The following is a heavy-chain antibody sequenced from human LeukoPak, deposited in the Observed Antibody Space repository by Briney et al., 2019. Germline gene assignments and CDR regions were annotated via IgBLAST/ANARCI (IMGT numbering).Heavy chain of an antibody. Sequence: SSVKFSCNASGGTFSSYAISWVRQAPGQGLECVVGIIPIFGTANYAQKFQGRGTITADKSTSTAYMPLSSLRSEDRAVYYCARAILRYCRGASCLGFDPWGQGPLVTVPS. CDR1: GGTFSSYA. CDR2: IIPIFGTA. D-gene: IGHD2-15*01. J-gene: IGHJ5*02. V-gene: IGHV1-69*06. CDR3: ARAILRYCRGASCLGFDP.